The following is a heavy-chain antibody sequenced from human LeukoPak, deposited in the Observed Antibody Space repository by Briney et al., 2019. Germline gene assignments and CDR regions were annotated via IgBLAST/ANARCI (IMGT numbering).Heavy chain of an antibody. J-gene: IGHJ6*02. CDR2: IYYSGST. CDR3: AKIVAAAGLYYYYYGMDV. V-gene: IGHV4-39*01. D-gene: IGHD6-13*01. CDR1: GGSISSGSYY. Sequence: PSETLSLTCTVSGGSISSGSYYWGWIRQPPGKGLECIGSIYYSGSTYYNPSLKSRVTISVDTSKNQFSLKLSSVTAADTAVYYCAKIVAAAGLYYYYYGMDVWGQGTTVTVSS.